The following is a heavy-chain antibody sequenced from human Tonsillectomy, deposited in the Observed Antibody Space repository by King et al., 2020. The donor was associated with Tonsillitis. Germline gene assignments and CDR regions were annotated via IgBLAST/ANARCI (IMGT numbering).Heavy chain of an antibody. V-gene: IGHV3-74*01. J-gene: IGHJ6*02. D-gene: IGHD2-15*01. Sequence: VQLVESGGGLVHPGGSLRLSCSASGFTSSRYWMHWCRQAPGKGLVCGSHLNSDVISTIYAASVKGRFTISRDNAKTTLYLQMNSLRAEDTAVFYCARRGGPSSGYGMDVWGQGTTVTVSS. CDR1: GFTSSRYW. CDR3: ARRGGPSSGYGMDV. CDR2: LNSDVIST.